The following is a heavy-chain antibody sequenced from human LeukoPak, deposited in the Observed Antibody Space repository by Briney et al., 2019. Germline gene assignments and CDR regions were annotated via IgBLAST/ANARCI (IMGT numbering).Heavy chain of an antibody. V-gene: IGHV1-18*01. CDR3: ASEGSNGYSLGVRGADF. J-gene: IGHJ4*02. CDR1: GFTFNSRG. CDR2: ISPSTGNT. D-gene: IGHD3-22*01. Sequence: ASVKVSCQASGFTFNSRGISWVRQAPGQGLEWMGWISPSTGNTHYVQKLQGRLTMTTDTSTSTAYMELRSLRSDDTAVYYCASEGSNGYSLGVRGADFWGQGTLVTVSS.